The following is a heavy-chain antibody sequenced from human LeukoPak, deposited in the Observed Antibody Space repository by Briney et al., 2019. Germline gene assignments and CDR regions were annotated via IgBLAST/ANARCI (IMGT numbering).Heavy chain of an antibody. CDR1: GGSIRSYF. Sequence: SEALSLTCTVSGGSIRSYFWSWIRQSPGKGLEYIGYIYYIGTTNYNPSLNSRVTISIDTSKNQFFLRLSSVTAADTAIYYCARVYDGSGSYYDSYYYYMDVWGKGTTVTVSS. D-gene: IGHD3-10*01. V-gene: IGHV4-59*13. J-gene: IGHJ6*03. CDR3: ARVYDGSGSYYDSYYYYMDV. CDR2: IYYIGTT.